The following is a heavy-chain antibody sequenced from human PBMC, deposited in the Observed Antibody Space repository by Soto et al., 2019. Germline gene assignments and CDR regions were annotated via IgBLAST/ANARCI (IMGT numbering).Heavy chain of an antibody. J-gene: IGHJ4*02. D-gene: IGHD2-21*02. Sequence: PSETLSLTCTVSGGSISSSYWSWIRQPPGKGLEYIGYIYYSGSTNYNPSLKSRVTISVDTSKNQFSLKLTSVTAADTAIYYCARIPLSGDCYFDYWGQGTLVPVSA. CDR1: GGSISSSY. V-gene: IGHV4-59*01. CDR3: ARIPLSGDCYFDY. CDR2: IYYSGST.